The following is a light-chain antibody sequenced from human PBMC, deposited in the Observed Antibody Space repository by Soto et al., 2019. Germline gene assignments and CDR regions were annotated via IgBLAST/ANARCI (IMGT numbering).Light chain of an antibody. J-gene: IGKJ5*01. V-gene: IGKV3-11*01. CDR3: QQRSNWPPGCT. CDR2: DAS. Sequence: EIVLTQSPATLSLSPGERATLSCRASQSVSSYLAWYQQKPGQAPRLLIYDASNRATGIPARFSGSGSGTDFTLTISSLEPEDFGVYSGQQRSNWPPGCTFGQGTRLEIK. CDR1: QSVSSY.